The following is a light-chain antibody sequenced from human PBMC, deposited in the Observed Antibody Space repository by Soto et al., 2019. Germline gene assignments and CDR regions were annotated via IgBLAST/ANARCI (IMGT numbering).Light chain of an antibody. CDR1: QSVSSSY. Sequence: EIVLTQSPGTLSLSPGERATLSCRASQSVSSSYLAWYQQKPGQAPRLLIYGSSSRATGIPDRFSGSGSGTDFTLTISRLEPEDFAVYYCHHYGSSPYPFGQGTKLEIK. CDR2: GSS. V-gene: IGKV3-20*01. J-gene: IGKJ2*01. CDR3: HHYGSSPYP.